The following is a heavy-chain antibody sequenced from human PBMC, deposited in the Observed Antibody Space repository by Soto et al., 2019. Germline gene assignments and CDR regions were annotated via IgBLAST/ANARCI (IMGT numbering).Heavy chain of an antibody. J-gene: IGHJ4*02. D-gene: IGHD3-3*01. Sequence: GASVKVSCKASGCTFISYGISWVRQAPGQGLEWMGWISPNNGHTNYAQKLQGRVTMTADTSTSTAYMELRSLRSDDTAVYYCARDQLRFLEYYFDYWGQGTLVTVSS. CDR1: GCTFISYG. CDR3: ARDQLRFLEYYFDY. V-gene: IGHV1-18*01. CDR2: ISPNNGHT.